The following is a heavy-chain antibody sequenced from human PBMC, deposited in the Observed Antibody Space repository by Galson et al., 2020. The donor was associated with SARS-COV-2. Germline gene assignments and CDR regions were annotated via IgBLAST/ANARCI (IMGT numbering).Heavy chain of an antibody. D-gene: IGHD4-17*01. V-gene: IGHV3-30*18. CDR3: AKDYGDHVFDY. Sequence: GGSLRLSCAASGFTFSSYGMHWVRQAPGKGLEWVAVISYDGSNKYYADSVKGRFTISRDNSKNTLYLQMNSLRAEDTAVYYCAKDYGDHVFDYWGQGTLVTVSS. CDR2: ISYDGSNK. CDR1: GFTFSSYG. J-gene: IGHJ4*02.